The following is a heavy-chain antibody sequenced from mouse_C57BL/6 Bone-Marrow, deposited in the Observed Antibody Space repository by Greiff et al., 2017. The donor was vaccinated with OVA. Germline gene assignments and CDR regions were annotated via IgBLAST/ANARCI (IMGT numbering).Heavy chain of an antibody. J-gene: IGHJ2*01. CDR1: GYSITSGYY. Sequence: EVKLQESGPGLVKPSQSLSLTCSVTGYSITSGYYWNWIRQFPGNKLEWMGYISYDGSNNYNPSLKNRISITRDTSKNQFFLKLNSVTTEDTATYYCAKFITTVVANFDYWGQGTTLTVSS. D-gene: IGHD1-1*01. V-gene: IGHV3-6*01. CDR2: ISYDGSN. CDR3: AKFITTVVANFDY.